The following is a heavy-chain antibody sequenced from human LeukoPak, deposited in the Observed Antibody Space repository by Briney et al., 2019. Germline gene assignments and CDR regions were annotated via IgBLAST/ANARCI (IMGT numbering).Heavy chain of an antibody. J-gene: IGHJ4*02. CDR1: GDSISNHNYF. Sequence: SETLSLTCTASGDSISNHNYFWGWIRQPPGKGPEWIGSIHYIGSTYFNLSLKSRVTVSVDTSKNHFSLKLSSVTAADTAVYYCATSVYSSGWHPFFDYWGQGAPVTVSS. CDR2: IHYIGST. V-gene: IGHV4-39*02. D-gene: IGHD6-19*01. CDR3: ATSVYSSGWHPFFDY.